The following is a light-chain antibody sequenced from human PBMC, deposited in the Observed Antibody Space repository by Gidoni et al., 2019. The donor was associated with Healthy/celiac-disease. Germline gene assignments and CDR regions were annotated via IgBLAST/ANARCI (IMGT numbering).Light chain of an antibody. CDR2: GAS. CDR3: QQYNNWPPLT. V-gene: IGKV3-15*01. CDR1: QSVSSN. J-gene: IGKJ4*01. Sequence: EIVMKQSPATLSVSPGERATLSCRASQSVSSNLAGYQQKPGQAPRLLIDGASTRATGIPARFSGSGSGTEFTLTISSLQSEDFAVYYCQQYNNWPPLTFXGXTKVEIK.